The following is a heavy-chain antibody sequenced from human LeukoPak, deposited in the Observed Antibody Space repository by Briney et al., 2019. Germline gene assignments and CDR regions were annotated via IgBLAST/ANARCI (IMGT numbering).Heavy chain of an antibody. CDR2: IYYSGST. CDR1: GGSISSYY. V-gene: IGHV4-59*01. D-gene: IGHD2-15*01. Sequence: SETLSLTCTVSGGSISSYYWSWIWQPTGKGLEWIGYIYYSGSTNYNPSLKSRVTISVDTSKNQFSLKLSSVTAADTAVYYCARGGSWFTPLDYWGQGTLVTVSS. J-gene: IGHJ4*02. CDR3: ARGGSWFTPLDY.